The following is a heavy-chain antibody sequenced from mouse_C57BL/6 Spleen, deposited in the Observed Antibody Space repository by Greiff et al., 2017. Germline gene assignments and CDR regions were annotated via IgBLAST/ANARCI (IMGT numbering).Heavy chain of an antibody. D-gene: IGHD2-1*01. CDR1: GFTFSSYG. J-gene: IGHJ3*01. CDR3: ARHEDYGNYEGWFAY. Sequence: EVMLVESGGDLVKPGGSLKLSCAASGFTFSSYGMSWVRQTPDKRLEWVATISSGGSYTYYPDSVKGRFTISRDNAKNTLYLQMSSLKSEDTAMYYCARHEDYGNYEGWFAYWGQGTLVTVSA. CDR2: ISSGGSYT. V-gene: IGHV5-6*01.